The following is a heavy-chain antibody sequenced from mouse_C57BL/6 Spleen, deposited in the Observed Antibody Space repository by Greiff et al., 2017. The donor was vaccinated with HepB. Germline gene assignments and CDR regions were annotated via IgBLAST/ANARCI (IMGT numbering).Heavy chain of an antibody. CDR2: IRHKANNHAT. CDR1: GFTFSDAW. J-gene: IGHJ4*01. CDR3: TDAMDY. Sequence: EVMLVESGGGLVQPGGSMKLSCAASGFTFSDAWMDWVSPSPEQGLEWVAEIRHKANNHATYYAESVKGRFTISRDDSQSSVYLQMNSLRAEDTGIYYCTDAMDYWGQGTSVTVSS. V-gene: IGHV6-6*01.